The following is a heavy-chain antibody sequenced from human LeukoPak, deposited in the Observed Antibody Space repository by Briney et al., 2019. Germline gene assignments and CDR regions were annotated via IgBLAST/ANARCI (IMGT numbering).Heavy chain of an antibody. CDR3: ARYSSSSGYYGMDV. V-gene: IGHV4-4*07. D-gene: IGHD6-6*01. CDR2: IHTSGST. J-gene: IGHJ6*02. CDR1: GGSISSYY. Sequence: SETLSLTCTVSGGSISSYYWSWIRQPAGKGLEWIGRIHTSGSTIYDPSLKSRVTMSVDTSKNQFSLKLSSVTAADPAVYYCARYSSSSGYYGMDVWGQGTTVTVSS.